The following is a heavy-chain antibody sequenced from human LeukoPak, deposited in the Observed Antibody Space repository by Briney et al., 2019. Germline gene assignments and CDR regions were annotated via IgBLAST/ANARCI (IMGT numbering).Heavy chain of an antibody. CDR2: IYYSGST. Sequence: SETLSLTCTVSGGSISSYYWSWIRQPPGKGLEWIGYIYYSGSTNYNPSLTSRVTISVDTSKNQFSLTLSSVTAADTAVYYCAREVVAFDYWGQGTLVTASS. D-gene: IGHD2-2*01. CDR1: GGSISSYY. CDR3: AREVVAFDY. V-gene: IGHV4-59*01. J-gene: IGHJ4*02.